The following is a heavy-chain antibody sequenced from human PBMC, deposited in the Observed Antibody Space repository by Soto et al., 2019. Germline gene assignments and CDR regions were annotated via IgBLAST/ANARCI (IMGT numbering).Heavy chain of an antibody. J-gene: IGHJ6*02. D-gene: IGHD3-22*01. V-gene: IGHV5-51*01. CDR3: ARPGSGYYYGMDV. CDR1: GYTFTNYW. Sequence: GESLKISCKGSGYTFTNYWIGWVRQMPGKGLEWMGIIYPGDSDTRYSPSFQGQVTISADKSINTAYLQWSSLKASDTAMHYCARPGSGYYYGMDVWGQGTTVTVSS. CDR2: IYPGDSDT.